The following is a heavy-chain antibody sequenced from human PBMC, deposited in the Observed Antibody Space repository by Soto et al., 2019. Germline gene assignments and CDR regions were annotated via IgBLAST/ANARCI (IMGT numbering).Heavy chain of an antibody. CDR2: IWYDASNK. CDR1: GFTFSSYG. Sequence: GGSLRLSCVASGFTFSSYGMHWVRQAPGKGLEWVAVIWYDASNKYYADSVKGRFTISRDNTKNTMYLQMNSLRAEDTAVYYCARDPIGPGIFDYWGQGTLVTVSS. J-gene: IGHJ4*02. D-gene: IGHD1-26*01. CDR3: ARDPIGPGIFDY. V-gene: IGHV3-33*01.